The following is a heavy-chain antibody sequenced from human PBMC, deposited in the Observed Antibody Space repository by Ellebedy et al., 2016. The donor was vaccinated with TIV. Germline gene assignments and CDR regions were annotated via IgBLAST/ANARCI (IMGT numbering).Heavy chain of an antibody. CDR3: ARNLVVGPVPPFDN. CDR1: GFTFNTYG. D-gene: IGHD3-22*01. V-gene: IGHV3-33*01. Sequence: GGSLRLXCAASGFTFNTYGMHWVRQAPGKGLEWVATIWYDGSHKYYADSVKGRFTISRDNSENTLFLQMASLRAEDTAVYYCARNLVVGPVPPFDNWGQGTLVTVSS. CDR2: IWYDGSHK. J-gene: IGHJ4*02.